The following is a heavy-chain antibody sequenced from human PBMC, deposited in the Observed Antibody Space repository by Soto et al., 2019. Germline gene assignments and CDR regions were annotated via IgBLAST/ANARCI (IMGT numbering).Heavy chain of an antibody. CDR1: GFTFSNAW. Sequence: EVQLVESGGGLVKPGGSLRLSCVVSGFTFSNAWRNWVRQAPGKGLEWVGRIKSKIDGGTTDYAAPVKGRFTNSRDESKNTLDLQMNSLKTGGTAWYYCTAVFSACYFDYWGQGTLVTVSS. CDR3: TAVFSACYFDY. D-gene: IGHD3-10*01. V-gene: IGHV3-15*07. J-gene: IGHJ4*02. CDR2: IKSKIDGGTT.